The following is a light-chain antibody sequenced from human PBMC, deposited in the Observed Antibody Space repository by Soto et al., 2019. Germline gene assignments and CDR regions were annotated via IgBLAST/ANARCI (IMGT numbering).Light chain of an antibody. CDR1: QSVTDN. CDR2: GAS. Sequence: DIEMTQSPATLSLSPGERATLSCRASQSVTDNLAWYQQKPGQAPRLLIYGASTRASGIPARFSGSGSGTDFTLTISSLQSEDSEVYYCQQSNSWPRTFGQGTKVDIK. V-gene: IGKV3-15*01. J-gene: IGKJ1*01. CDR3: QQSNSWPRT.